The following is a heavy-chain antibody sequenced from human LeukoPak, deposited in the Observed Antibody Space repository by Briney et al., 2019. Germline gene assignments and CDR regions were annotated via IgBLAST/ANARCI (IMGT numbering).Heavy chain of an antibody. CDR3: AKDGWSSSWAFDY. D-gene: IGHD6-13*01. Sequence: GGSLRLSCAASGFTFSSYSMNWVRQAPGKGLEWVSSISSSSSYIYYADSVKGRFTISRDNSKNTLYLQMNSLRAEDTAVYYCAKDGWSSSWAFDYWGQGTLVTVSS. CDR2: ISSSSSYI. J-gene: IGHJ4*02. V-gene: IGHV3-21*01. CDR1: GFTFSSYS.